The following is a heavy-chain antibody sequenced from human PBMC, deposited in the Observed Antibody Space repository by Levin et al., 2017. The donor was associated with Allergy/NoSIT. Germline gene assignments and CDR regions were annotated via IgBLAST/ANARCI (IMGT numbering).Heavy chain of an antibody. CDR3: ASEYYDSSGYFDY. J-gene: IGHJ4*02. CDR1: GFTFSSYG. Sequence: QPGGSLRLSCAASGFTFSSYGMHWVRQAPGKGLEWVAVIWYDGSNKYYADSVKGRFTISRDNSKNTLYLQMNSLRAEDTAVYYCASEYYDSSGYFDYWGQGTLVTVSS. CDR2: IWYDGSNK. V-gene: IGHV3-33*01. D-gene: IGHD3-22*01.